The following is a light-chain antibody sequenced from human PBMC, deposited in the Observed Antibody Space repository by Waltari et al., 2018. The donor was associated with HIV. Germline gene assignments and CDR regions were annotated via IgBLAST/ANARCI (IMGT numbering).Light chain of an antibody. V-gene: IGKV3-15*01. Sequence: EIVMTLSPATLSVSPGERVTLSCRASHTINRDLAWYQSKPGQSPRLRIYGASTRATGIPARFSGSGSGTEFTLTISSLQSEDFAVYYCQQYYAWPPRYTFGQGTKLEIK. J-gene: IGKJ2*01. CDR1: HTINRD. CDR2: GAS. CDR3: QQYYAWPPRYT.